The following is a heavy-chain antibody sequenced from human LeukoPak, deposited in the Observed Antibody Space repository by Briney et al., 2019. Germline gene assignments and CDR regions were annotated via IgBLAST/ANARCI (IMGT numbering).Heavy chain of an antibody. D-gene: IGHD3-22*01. J-gene: IGHJ3*02. Sequence: ASVKVSCKASGYTFTNYALNWVRQAPGQGLEWMGWINTNTGNPTYAQGFTGRFVFSLDTSVSTAYLQISSLKAEDTAVYYCARVSPEDSSGYYPPTAGFDIWGQGTMVTVSS. CDR3: ARVSPEDSSGYYPPTAGFDI. CDR2: INTNTGNP. CDR1: GYTFTNYA. V-gene: IGHV7-4-1*02.